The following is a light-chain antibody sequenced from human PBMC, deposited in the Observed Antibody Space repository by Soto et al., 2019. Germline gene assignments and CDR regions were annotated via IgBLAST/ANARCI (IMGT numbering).Light chain of an antibody. Sequence: IVLTQSPATLSLSPGERATLSCMASQSVGSFLAWYQQKRGQAPRLLIYDASNRATGIPARFSGSGSGTDFTLTISSLEPEDFTVYYCQQRSSWPWTFGQGTKVEIK. V-gene: IGKV3-11*01. CDR2: DAS. CDR3: QQRSSWPWT. CDR1: QSVGSF. J-gene: IGKJ1*01.